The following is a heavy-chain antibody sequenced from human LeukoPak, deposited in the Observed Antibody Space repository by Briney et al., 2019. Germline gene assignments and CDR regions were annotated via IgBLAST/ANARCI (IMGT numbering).Heavy chain of an antibody. D-gene: IGHD3-16*02. CDR3: ARGGGQYDYVWGSYRREQHHYFDY. CDR2: IYYSGST. CDR1: GGSISSYY. Sequence: PSETLSLTCTVFGGSISSYYWSWIRQPPGKGLEWIGYIYYSGSTNYNPSLKSRVTISVDTSRNQFSLKLSSVTAADTAVYYCARGGGQYDYVWGSYRREQHHYFDYWGQGTLVTVSS. J-gene: IGHJ4*02. V-gene: IGHV4-59*01.